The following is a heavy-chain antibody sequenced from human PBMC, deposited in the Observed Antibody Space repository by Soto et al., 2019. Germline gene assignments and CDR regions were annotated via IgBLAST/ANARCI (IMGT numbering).Heavy chain of an antibody. CDR3: ARDERLLWFGELHYFDY. Sequence: GGSLRLSCAASGFTFSSYAMHWVRQAPGKGLEWVAVISYDGSNKYYADSVKGRFTISRDNSKNTLYLQMNSLRAEDTAVYYCARDERLLWFGELHYFDYWGQGTLVTVSS. CDR2: ISYDGSNK. V-gene: IGHV3-30-3*01. J-gene: IGHJ4*02. CDR1: GFTFSSYA. D-gene: IGHD3-10*01.